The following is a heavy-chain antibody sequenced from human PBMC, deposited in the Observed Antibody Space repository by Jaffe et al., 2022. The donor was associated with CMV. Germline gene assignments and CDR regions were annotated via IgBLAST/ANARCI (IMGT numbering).Heavy chain of an antibody. Sequence: QVQLVQSGAEVKKPGSSVKVSCKASGGTFSSYAISWVRQAPGQGLEWMGRIIPILGIANYAQKFQGRVTITADKSTSTAYMELSSLRSEDTAVYYCAREDHDYGIFDYWGQGTLVTVSS. J-gene: IGHJ4*02. CDR2: IIPILGIA. D-gene: IGHD4-17*01. CDR1: GGTFSSYA. CDR3: AREDHDYGIFDY. V-gene: IGHV1-69*09.